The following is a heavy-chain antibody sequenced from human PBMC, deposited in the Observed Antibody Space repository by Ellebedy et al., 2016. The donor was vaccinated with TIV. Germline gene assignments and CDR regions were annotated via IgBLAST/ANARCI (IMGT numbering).Heavy chain of an antibody. V-gene: IGHV4-39*02. Sequence: MPGGSLRLSCSVSGASISGADHYWAWIRQPPGKGLEWIGSIYYTGRAFYNTSLRSRVTMSVDTSQNRFFLKMISLTAADTAVYYCARKGLRVRGVIMFDQWGQGTLVTASS. D-gene: IGHD3-10*01. CDR2: IYYTGRA. CDR3: ARKGLRVRGVIMFDQ. CDR1: GASISGADHY. J-gene: IGHJ4*02.